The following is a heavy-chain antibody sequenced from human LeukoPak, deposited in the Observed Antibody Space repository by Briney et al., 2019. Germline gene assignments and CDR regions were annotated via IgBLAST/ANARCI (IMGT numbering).Heavy chain of an antibody. V-gene: IGHV5-51*01. CDR1: GYTFTNYY. J-gene: IGHJ4*02. D-gene: IGHD2-2*01. CDR2: ISPGDSDA. CDR3: ARRYCSSISCNPYFFDY. Sequence: GESLKISCKGSGYTFTNYYIGWVRQMPGKGLEWMGIISPGDSDARYSPSFQGQVTISADKSISTAHLRWSSLKASDTAIYYCARRYCSSISCNPYFFDYWGQGTLVTVSS.